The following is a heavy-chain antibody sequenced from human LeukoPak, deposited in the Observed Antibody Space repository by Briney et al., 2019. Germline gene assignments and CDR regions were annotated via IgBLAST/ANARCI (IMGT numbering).Heavy chain of an antibody. CDR1: GYTFTGYY. V-gene: IGHV1-2*02. J-gene: IGHJ1*01. CDR2: INPNSGGT. Sequence: ASVKVSCKASGYTFTGYYMHWVRQAPGQGLEWMGWINPNSGGTNYAQKFQGRVTMTRDTSISTAYMELSRLRSDDTAVYYCARGLIAAAGSRYFRHWGQGTLVTVSS. CDR3: ARGLIAAAGSRYFRH. D-gene: IGHD6-13*01.